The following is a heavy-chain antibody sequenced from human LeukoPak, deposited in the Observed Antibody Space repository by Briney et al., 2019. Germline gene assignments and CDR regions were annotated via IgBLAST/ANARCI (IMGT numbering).Heavy chain of an antibody. CDR1: GYTFINHW. J-gene: IGHJ5*02. Sequence: ASVKVCCKASGYTFINHWMHWVRQAPGQGLEWVGLINPTGTTTLYAQKFQGRITLTRDMSATTDYMELSSLTSEDTAVYYCARDNSVGGIAWWFDPWGQGTLVTVSS. CDR3: ARDNSVGGIAWWFDP. CDR2: INPTGTTT. D-gene: IGHD1-26*01. V-gene: IGHV1-46*01.